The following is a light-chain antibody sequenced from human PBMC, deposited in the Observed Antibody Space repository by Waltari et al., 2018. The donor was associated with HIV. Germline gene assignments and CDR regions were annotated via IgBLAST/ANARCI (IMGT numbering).Light chain of an antibody. CDR3: AAWDDSLSGYV. CDR1: SSNIGSSY. CDR2: SSN. J-gene: IGLJ1*01. V-gene: IGLV1-47*01. Sequence: QSVLTQPPSASGTPGQRVTISCSGSSSNIGSSYVSWYQQVPGTAPKLLIYSSNHRPSGVPDGFPGSKSGTSASLAISGLRSEDEADYYCAAWDDSLSGYVFGTGTKVTVL.